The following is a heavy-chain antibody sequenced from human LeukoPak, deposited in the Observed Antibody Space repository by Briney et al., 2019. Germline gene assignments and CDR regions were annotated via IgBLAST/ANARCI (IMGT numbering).Heavy chain of an antibody. V-gene: IGHV3-74*01. D-gene: IGHD3-3*01. Sequence: GGSLRPSCAVSGFTFSTYFMHWVRQAPGKGLVWVSRIKSDGITTSYADSVRGRFTISRDNAKNTLYLQMNSLGAEDTAVYYCVRDRDFRIDYWGQGTLVTVSS. CDR1: GFTFSTYF. CDR3: VRDRDFRIDY. J-gene: IGHJ4*02. CDR2: IKSDGITT.